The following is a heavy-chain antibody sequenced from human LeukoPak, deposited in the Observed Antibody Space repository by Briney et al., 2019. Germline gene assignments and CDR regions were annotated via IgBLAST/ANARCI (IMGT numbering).Heavy chain of an antibody. J-gene: IGHJ4*02. D-gene: IGHD1-1*01. V-gene: IGHV3-7*01. CDR1: GFTFNRNW. Sequence: PEGSLRLSCAASGFTFNRNWMSWVRQAPGKGLEWVANIEPDGSEKNYVDSVRGRFTISRDNARNSLYLQINSPRAEDTAVYYCASEPSSATGGSYWGQGILVTVSS. CDR2: IEPDGSEK. CDR3: ASEPSSATGGSY.